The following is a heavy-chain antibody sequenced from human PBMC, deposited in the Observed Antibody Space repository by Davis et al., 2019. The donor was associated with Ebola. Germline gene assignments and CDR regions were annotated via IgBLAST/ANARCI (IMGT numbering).Heavy chain of an antibody. CDR1: GFTFSSYA. D-gene: IGHD3-22*01. J-gene: IGHJ4*02. CDR2: ISGSGGST. Sequence: GESLKISCAASGFTFSSYAMSWVRQAPGKGLEWVSAISGSGGSTYYADSVKGRFTISRDNSKNTLYLQMNSLRAEDTAVYYCATDLHYYDSSGYYGWGQGTLVTVSS. CDR3: ATDLHYYDSSGYYG. V-gene: IGHV3-23*01.